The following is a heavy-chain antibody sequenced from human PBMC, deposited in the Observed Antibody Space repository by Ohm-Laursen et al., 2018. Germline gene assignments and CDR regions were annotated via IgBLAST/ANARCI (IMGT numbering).Heavy chain of an antibody. CDR2: IYYSGST. J-gene: IGHJ2*01. CDR1: GGSISSYY. CDR3: ARFGDYGDYVGTFDL. D-gene: IGHD4-17*01. Sequence: SETLSLTCTVSGGSISSYYWSWIRQPPGKGLEWIGYIYYSGSTNYNPSLKSRVTISVDTSKNQFSLKLSSVTAADTAVYYCARFGDYGDYVGTFDLWGRGTLVTVSS. V-gene: IGHV4-59*12.